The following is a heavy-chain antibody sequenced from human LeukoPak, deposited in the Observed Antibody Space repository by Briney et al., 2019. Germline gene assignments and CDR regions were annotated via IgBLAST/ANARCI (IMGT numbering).Heavy chain of an antibody. Sequence: ASVKISCKASGYTFTSTGISWVRPGPEQRREWMGWISGYNGNTNYAQKLQGRVTMTTDTSTSTAYMELRSLRSDDTAVYYCARVGYGGNSPADYWGQGTLVTVSS. CDR3: ARVGYGGNSPADY. CDR1: GYTFTSTG. J-gene: IGHJ4*02. D-gene: IGHD4-23*01. CDR2: ISGYNGNT. V-gene: IGHV1-18*01.